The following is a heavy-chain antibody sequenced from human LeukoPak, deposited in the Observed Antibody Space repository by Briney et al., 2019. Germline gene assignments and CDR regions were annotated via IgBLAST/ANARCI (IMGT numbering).Heavy chain of an antibody. D-gene: IGHD3-3*01. V-gene: IGHV3-21*01. Sequence: GGSLRLSCAASGFTFSSYSMNWVRQAPGKGLEWISSISSSSSYIYYADSVKGRFTISRDNAKNSLYLQMNSLRAEDTAVYYCARASTDYDFWSGHNWFDPWGQGTLVTVSS. CDR1: GFTFSSYS. CDR2: ISSSSSYI. J-gene: IGHJ5*02. CDR3: ARASTDYDFWSGHNWFDP.